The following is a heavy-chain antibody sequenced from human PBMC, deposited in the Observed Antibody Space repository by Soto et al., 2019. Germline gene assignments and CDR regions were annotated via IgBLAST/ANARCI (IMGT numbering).Heavy chain of an antibody. D-gene: IGHD3-22*01. Sequence: GESLKISCNGSRYSFTSYWIGWVLHMPGKGLEWMGIVYPGDSDTRYSPSFQGQVTISADKSISTAYLQWSSLKASDTAMYYCARHGPYTYYYDSSGFVWGQGTLVTVSS. V-gene: IGHV5-51*01. J-gene: IGHJ4*02. CDR2: VYPGDSDT. CDR3: ARHGPYTYYYDSSGFV. CDR1: RYSFTSYW.